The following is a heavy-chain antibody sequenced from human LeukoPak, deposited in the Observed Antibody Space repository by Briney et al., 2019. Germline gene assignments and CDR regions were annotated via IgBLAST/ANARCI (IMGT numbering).Heavy chain of an antibody. V-gene: IGHV3-64D*09. D-gene: IGHD2-15*01. CDR2: ISSNGANT. CDR1: GFTFSNYD. CDR3: VKRDWKGGSCYQFDY. J-gene: IGHJ4*02. Sequence: GGSLTLSCSASGFTFSNYDMHWVRQAPAKGLEYVSAISSNGANTYYADSLKARVTISRDNSKHTLFLQLSSLIVEARALYYCVKRDWKGGSCYQFDYWGQGTLVTVSS.